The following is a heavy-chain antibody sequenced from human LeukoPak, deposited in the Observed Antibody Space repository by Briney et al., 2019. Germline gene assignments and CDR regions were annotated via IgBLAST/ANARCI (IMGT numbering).Heavy chain of an antibody. D-gene: IGHD7-27*01. CDR3: ARVASTLGIRNWFDP. CDR1: GGSISSYY. V-gene: IGHV4-4*07. Sequence: SETLSLTCTVSGGSISSYYWSWIRQPAGKGLEWIWRIYTSGSTNYNPSLKSRVTMSVDTSKNQFSLKLSSVTAADTAVYYCARVASTLGIRNWFDPWGQGTLVTVSS. J-gene: IGHJ5*02. CDR2: IYTSGST.